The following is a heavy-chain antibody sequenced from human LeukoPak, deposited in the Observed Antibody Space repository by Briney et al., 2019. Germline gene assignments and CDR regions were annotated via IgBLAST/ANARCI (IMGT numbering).Heavy chain of an antibody. CDR2: ISAYNGNT. CDR1: GYTFTSYG. V-gene: IGHV1-18*04. CDR3: ARDPSQWLVRAEYFQH. Sequence: ASVKVSCKASGYTFTSYGISWVRQAPGQGLEWMGWISAYNGNTNYAQKLQGRVTMTTDTSTSTAYMELRSLRSDDTAVYYCARDPSQWLVRAEYFQHWGQGTLVTVSS. J-gene: IGHJ1*01. D-gene: IGHD6-19*01.